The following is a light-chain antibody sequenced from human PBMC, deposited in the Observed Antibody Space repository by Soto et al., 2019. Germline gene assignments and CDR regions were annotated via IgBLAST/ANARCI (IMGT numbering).Light chain of an antibody. Sequence: EVVLTQSPGTLSLSAGERATLFCRASERVASNYLAWYQQKPGQAPRLLIYGASTRATGVPARFSGSGSGTEFSLTISSLQPEDVATYYCQYLNSFPLSFGGGTKVDIK. CDR3: QYLNSFPLS. CDR2: GAS. V-gene: IGKV3D-7*01. J-gene: IGKJ4*01. CDR1: ERVASNY.